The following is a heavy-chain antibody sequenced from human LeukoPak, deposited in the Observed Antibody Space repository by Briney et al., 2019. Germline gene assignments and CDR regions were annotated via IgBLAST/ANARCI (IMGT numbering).Heavy chain of an antibody. CDR2: INPNSGGT. CDR1: GYTFTGYY. D-gene: IGHD5-18*01. V-gene: IGHV1-2*06. CDR3: ARASTAMAYFHY. J-gene: IGHJ4*02. Sequence: ASVKVSCKASGYTFTGYYMHWVRQAPGQGLEWMGRINPNSGGTNYAQKFQGRVTMTRDTSISTAYMELSRLRSDDTAVYCCARASTAMAYFHYWGQGTLVTVSS.